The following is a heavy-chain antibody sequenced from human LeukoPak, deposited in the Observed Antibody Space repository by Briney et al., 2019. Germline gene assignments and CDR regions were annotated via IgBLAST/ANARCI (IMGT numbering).Heavy chain of an antibody. D-gene: IGHD3-10*01. V-gene: IGHV4-59*01. CDR1: GGSISSYY. Sequence: PSETLSLTCTVSGGSISSYYWSWIRQPPGKGLEWIGYIYYSGSTNYNPSLKSRVTISVDTSKNQFSLKLSSVTAADTAVYYCAGGGHYYGSGSFDYWGQGTLVTVSS. CDR3: AGGGHYYGSGSFDY. CDR2: IYYSGST. J-gene: IGHJ4*02.